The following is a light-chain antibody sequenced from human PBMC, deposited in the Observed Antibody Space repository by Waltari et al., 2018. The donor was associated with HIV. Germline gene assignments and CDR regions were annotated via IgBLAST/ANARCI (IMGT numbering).Light chain of an antibody. Sequence: EIVLTQSPATLSLSPGERATLSCRASQSVSSYLAWYQQKPGQAPRLLIYDASNRATVIPARFSVSGSGTDFTLTISSLEPEDFAVYYCQQRSNWIFGQGTRLEIK. V-gene: IGKV3-11*01. CDR3: QQRSNWI. J-gene: IGKJ5*01. CDR1: QSVSSY. CDR2: DAS.